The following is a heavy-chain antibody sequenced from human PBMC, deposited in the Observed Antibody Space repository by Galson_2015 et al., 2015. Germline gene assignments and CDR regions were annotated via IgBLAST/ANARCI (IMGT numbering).Heavy chain of an antibody. CDR3: AKGFSGAYYYIDP. CDR2: ISGSGAST. J-gene: IGHJ5*02. D-gene: IGHD1-26*01. V-gene: IGHV3-23*01. Sequence: SLRLSCAASGFTFRNYAMSWVRQAPGKGLEWVSVISGSGASTNYADSVKGRFTISRDNSKNTLYMQMNSLRAEDTAIYYCAKGFSGAYYYIDPWGQGTLVPGSS. CDR1: GFTFRNYA.